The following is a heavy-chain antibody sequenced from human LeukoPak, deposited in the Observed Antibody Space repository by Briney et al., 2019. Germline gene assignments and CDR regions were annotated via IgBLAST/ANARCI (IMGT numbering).Heavy chain of an antibody. D-gene: IGHD3-10*01. CDR3: ARPTHYYGSGSYYSI. V-gene: IGHV1-69*05. J-gene: IGHJ3*02. Sequence: ASVTVSCKASGGTFSSYAISWVRQAPGQGLEWMGGIIPIFGTANYAQKFQGRVTITTDESTSTAYMELSSLRSEDTAVYYCARPTHYYGSGSYYSIWGQGTMVTVSS. CDR1: GGTFSSYA. CDR2: IIPIFGTA.